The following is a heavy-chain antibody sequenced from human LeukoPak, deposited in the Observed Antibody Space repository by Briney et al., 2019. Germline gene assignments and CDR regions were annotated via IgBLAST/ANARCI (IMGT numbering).Heavy chain of an antibody. J-gene: IGHJ4*02. Sequence: ASVKVSCKASGYTLTGYYMHWVRQAPGQGLEWMGWINPNSGGTNYAQKFQGRVTMTRDTSISTAYMELSRLRSDDTAVYYCAREETYYDSSGYYYLDWGQGTLVTVSS. V-gene: IGHV1-2*02. CDR2: INPNSGGT. CDR1: GYTLTGYY. D-gene: IGHD3-22*01. CDR3: AREETYYDSSGYYYLD.